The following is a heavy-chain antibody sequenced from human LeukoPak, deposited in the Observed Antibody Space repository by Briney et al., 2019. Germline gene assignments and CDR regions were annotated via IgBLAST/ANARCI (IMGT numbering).Heavy chain of an antibody. CDR1: GFTFSSYW. CDR2: IKQDGSEK. V-gene: IGHV3-7*01. Sequence: GGSLRLSCAASGFTFSSYWMSWVRQAPGKGLEWVANIKQDGSEKYYVGSVKGRFTISRDNAKNSLYLQMNSLRAEDTAVYYCAREAWFGEPTPLFDYWGQGTLVTVSS. J-gene: IGHJ4*02. CDR3: AREAWFGEPTPLFDY. D-gene: IGHD3-10*01.